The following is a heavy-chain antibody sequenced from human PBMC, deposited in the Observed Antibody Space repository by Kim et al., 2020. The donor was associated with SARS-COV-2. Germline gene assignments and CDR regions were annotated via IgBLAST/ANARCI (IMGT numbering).Heavy chain of an antibody. Sequence: LKRRATISVDTSKNPFSLKLSSVTAADTAVYYCARARVGIFGVVTHFDYWGQGTLVTVSS. CDR3: ARARVGIFGVVTHFDY. J-gene: IGHJ4*02. V-gene: IGHV4-59*01. D-gene: IGHD3-3*01.